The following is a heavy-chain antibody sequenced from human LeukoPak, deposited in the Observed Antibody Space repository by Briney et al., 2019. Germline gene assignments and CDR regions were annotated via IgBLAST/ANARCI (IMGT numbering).Heavy chain of an antibody. CDR2: ISSSSSYI. D-gene: IGHD3-3*01. Sequence: GGSLRLSCAASGFTFSSYSMNWVRQAPGKGLEWVSSISSSSSYIYYADSVKGRFTISRDNAKNSLYLQMNSLRAEDTAVYYCARDPPYDFWSGLTGDDYWGQGTLVTVSS. J-gene: IGHJ4*02. CDR1: GFTFSSYS. V-gene: IGHV3-21*01. CDR3: ARDPPYDFWSGLTGDDY.